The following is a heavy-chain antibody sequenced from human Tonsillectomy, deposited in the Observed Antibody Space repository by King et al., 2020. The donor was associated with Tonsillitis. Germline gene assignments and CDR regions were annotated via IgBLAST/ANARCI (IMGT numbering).Heavy chain of an antibody. D-gene: IGHD1-26*01. CDR2: INSDGKTT. CDR3: ARVSSSAPVAQIVGAPFDY. CDR1: GFTFSNHW. V-gene: IGHV3-74*03. Sequence: VQLVESGGGLVQRGGSLRLSCAASGFTFSNHWMHWVRQAPGKGLVWVSRINSDGKTTTYADSVKGRFTIYRDNAKNTLYLQMNSLRAEDTAVYYCARVSSSAPVAQIVGAPFDYWGQGTLVTVSS. J-gene: IGHJ4*02.